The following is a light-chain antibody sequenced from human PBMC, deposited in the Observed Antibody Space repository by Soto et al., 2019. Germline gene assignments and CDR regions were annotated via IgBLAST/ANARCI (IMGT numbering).Light chain of an antibody. CDR3: LQSYRTPLT. J-gene: IGKJ4*01. CDR1: QSINNY. CDR2: GAS. Sequence: DIQMTQSPSSLSASVGDRVTITCRASQSINNYLSWYQQKPGRAPNLLIFGASTLQSGVPSRFSGSGSGTDFTLTISSLQPEDFATYYCLQSYRTPLTFGGGTKVDIK. V-gene: IGKV1-39*01.